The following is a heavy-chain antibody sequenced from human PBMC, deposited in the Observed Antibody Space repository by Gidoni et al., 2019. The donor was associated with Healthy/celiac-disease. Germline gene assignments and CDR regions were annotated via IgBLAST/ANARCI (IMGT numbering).Heavy chain of an antibody. D-gene: IGHD6-13*01. CDR2: IRWNSGSI. Sequence: EVQLVESGGGLVQPGRSLRLSCAASGFTFDDYAMHWVRQAPGKGLEWVSGIRWNSGSIGYADSVKGRFTISRNNAKNSLYLQMNSLRAEDTALYYCAKGILPGIATADYFDYWGQGTLVTVSS. CDR1: GFTFDDYA. J-gene: IGHJ4*02. CDR3: AKGILPGIATADYFDY. V-gene: IGHV3-9*01.